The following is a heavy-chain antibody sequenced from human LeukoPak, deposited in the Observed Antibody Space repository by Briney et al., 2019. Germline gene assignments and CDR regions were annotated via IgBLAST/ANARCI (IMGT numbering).Heavy chain of an antibody. D-gene: IGHD6-19*01. J-gene: IGHJ4*02. V-gene: IGHV5-51*01. Sequence: GESLKISCKGSGYRFTSYWIGWVRQLPGKGLEWMGIIYPGDSDTRYSPSFQGQVTISADKSISTAYLQWSSLKASDTAMYYCARGLSSSGWSPTGFDYWGQGTLVTVSS. CDR1: GYRFTSYW. CDR3: ARGLSSSGWSPTGFDY. CDR2: IYPGDSDT.